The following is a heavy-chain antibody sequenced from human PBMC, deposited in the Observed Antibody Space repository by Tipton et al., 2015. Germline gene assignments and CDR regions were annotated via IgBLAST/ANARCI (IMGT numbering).Heavy chain of an antibody. CDR2: IYYSGST. J-gene: IGHJ6*02. V-gene: IGHV4-39*07. Sequence: TLSLTCTVSGGSISSSLHYWGWIRQPPGKGLEWIGSIYYSGSTYYNPSLKSRVTISVDTSKNQFSPTLNSVTAADTAVYYCARDLEHGMDVWGQGTTVTVSS. D-gene: IGHD5-24*01. CDR3: ARDLEHGMDV. CDR1: GGSISSSLHY.